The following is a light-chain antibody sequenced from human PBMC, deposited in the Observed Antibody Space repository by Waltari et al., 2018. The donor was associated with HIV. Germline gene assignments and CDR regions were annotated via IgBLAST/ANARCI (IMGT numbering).Light chain of an antibody. J-gene: IGLJ3*02. CDR1: SSDVGNYNL. Sequence: QSALTQPASVSGSPGQSIAISCTGTSSDVGNYNLVSWYQHHPGKAPRLMIYEVSKRPSGSSNRFSGSKSGNTASLIISGLQAEDEADYYCSSYAGGTTWVFGGGTKLTVL. V-gene: IGLV2-23*02. CDR2: EVS. CDR3: SSYAGGTTWV.